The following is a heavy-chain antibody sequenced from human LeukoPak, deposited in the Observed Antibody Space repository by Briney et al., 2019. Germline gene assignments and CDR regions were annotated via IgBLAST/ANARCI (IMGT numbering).Heavy chain of an antibody. Sequence: GESLKISCQGSGYSFTSYWIGWLRQMPGKGLEWMGTIYPGDSETKYNPSFEGRVTISADKSITTAYLQWRSLKASDTAMYFCARHGWGWSGYNYYMDAWGKGTTVTVSS. D-gene: IGHD3-3*01. CDR3: ARHGWGWSGYNYYMDA. CDR1: GYSFTSYW. V-gene: IGHV5-51*01. CDR2: IYPGDSET. J-gene: IGHJ6*03.